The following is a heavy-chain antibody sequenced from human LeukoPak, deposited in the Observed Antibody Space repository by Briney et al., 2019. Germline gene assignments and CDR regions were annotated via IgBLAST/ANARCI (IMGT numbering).Heavy chain of an antibody. J-gene: IGHJ4*02. CDR3: ARDLSVRGDYGDYDY. CDR1: GYTFTSYG. Sequence: ASVKVSCKASGYTFTSYGISWVRQAPGQGLEWMGWISAYNGNTNYAQKLQGRVTMTTDTSTSTAYMELRSLRSDDTAVYYCARDLSVRGDYGDYDYWGQGTLVTVPS. D-gene: IGHD4-17*01. CDR2: ISAYNGNT. V-gene: IGHV1-18*01.